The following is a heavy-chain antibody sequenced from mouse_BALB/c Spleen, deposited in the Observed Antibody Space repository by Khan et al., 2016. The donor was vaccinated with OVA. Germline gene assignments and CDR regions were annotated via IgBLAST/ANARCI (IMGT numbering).Heavy chain of an antibody. V-gene: IGHV2-4-1*01. CDR2: IWSGGST. CDR1: GFSLTSYG. D-gene: IGHD1-1*01. J-gene: IGHJ4*01. CDR3: ARNSQFITTVVAFDAMDY. Sequence: QVQLKESGPGLVQPSQSLSITCTVSGFSLTSYGVHWVRQSPGKGLEWLGVIWSGGSTDYNAAFISRLSISKDNSRSQVFFKMNSLQADDTAIYYCARNSQFITTVVAFDAMDYWGQGTSVTVSS.